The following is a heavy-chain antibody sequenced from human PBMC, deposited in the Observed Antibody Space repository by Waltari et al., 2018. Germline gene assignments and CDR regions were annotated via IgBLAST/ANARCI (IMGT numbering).Heavy chain of an antibody. D-gene: IGHD3-16*01. Sequence: QVQLVQSGAEVKKPGSSVTVSCKASGGTLSSYAISRVRQAQGQGLEWMGGIIPIFGTANYAQKFQGRVTITADESTSTAYMELSSLRSEDTAVYYCAREAGGYYYGMDVWGQGTTVTVSS. V-gene: IGHV1-69*13. CDR1: GGTLSSYA. CDR3: AREAGGYYYGMDV. CDR2: IIPIFGTA. J-gene: IGHJ6*02.